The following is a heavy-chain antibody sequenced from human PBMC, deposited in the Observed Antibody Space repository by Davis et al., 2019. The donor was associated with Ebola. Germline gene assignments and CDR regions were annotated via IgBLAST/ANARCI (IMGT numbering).Heavy chain of an antibody. Sequence: GESLKISCAASGFTFSSYAMHCVRQAPGKGLEYVSGISSNGGSTYYANSVKGRFTISRGNSKNTLYLQMGSLRAEDMAVYYCARGGTVVYYYGMDVWGQGTTVTVSS. V-gene: IGHV3-64*01. J-gene: IGHJ6*02. D-gene: IGHD4-11*01. CDR2: ISSNGGST. CDR3: ARGGTVVYYYGMDV. CDR1: GFTFSSYA.